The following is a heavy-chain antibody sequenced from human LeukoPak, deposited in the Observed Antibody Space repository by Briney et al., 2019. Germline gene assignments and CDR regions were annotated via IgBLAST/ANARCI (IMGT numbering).Heavy chain of an antibody. CDR1: GFTFSSYA. CDR2: ISYDGSNK. J-gene: IGHJ3*02. V-gene: IGHV3-30-3*01. D-gene: IGHD3-10*01. CDR3: ARDGSLWFGELGYAFDI. Sequence: GGSLRLSCAASGFTFSSYAMHWVRQAPGKGLEWVAVISYDGSNKYYADSVKGRFTISRDNSKNTLCLQMNSLRAEDTAVYYCARDGSLWFGELGYAFDIWGQGTMVTVSS.